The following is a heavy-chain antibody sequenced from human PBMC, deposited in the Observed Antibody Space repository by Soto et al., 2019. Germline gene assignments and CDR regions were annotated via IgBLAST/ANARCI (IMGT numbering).Heavy chain of an antibody. V-gene: IGHV4-59*01. CDR2: IYYSGST. Sequence: NPSETLSLTCTVSGGSISSYYWSWIRQPPGKGLEWIGYIYYSGSTNYNPSLKSRVTISVDTSKNQFSLKLSSVTAADTAVYYCARVTWIQLWTRFDYWGQGTLVTVSS. CDR1: GGSISSYY. D-gene: IGHD5-18*01. J-gene: IGHJ4*02. CDR3: ARVTWIQLWTRFDY.